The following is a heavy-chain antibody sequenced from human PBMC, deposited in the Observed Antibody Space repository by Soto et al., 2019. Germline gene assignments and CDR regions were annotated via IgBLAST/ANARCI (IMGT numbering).Heavy chain of an antibody. J-gene: IGHJ4*02. CDR2: MNPNSGNT. D-gene: IGHD6-19*01. CDR3: ASTGLAVAGPGY. CDR1: GYTFTSYD. V-gene: IGHV1-8*02. Sequence: QVQLVQSGAEVKKPGASVKVSCKASGYTFTSYDINWVRQATGQGLEWMGWMNPNSGNTGYAQKFQGRVTMTRNTSRNTHYVEISSLKYEEPAVYYCASTGLAVAGPGYRGQGTLVT.